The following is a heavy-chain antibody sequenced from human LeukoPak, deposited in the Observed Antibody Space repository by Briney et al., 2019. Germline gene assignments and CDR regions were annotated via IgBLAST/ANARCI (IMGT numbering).Heavy chain of an antibody. Sequence: SETLSLTCTVSGGSISSSSYYWGWIRQPPGTGLEWIGSIYYSGSTYYNPSLKSRVTISVDTSKNQFSLKLSSVTAADTAVYYCASYTAGGGGLDYWGQGTLVTVSS. V-gene: IGHV4-39*01. CDR2: IYYSGST. D-gene: IGHD5-18*01. J-gene: IGHJ4*02. CDR1: GGSISSSSYY. CDR3: ASYTAGGGGLDY.